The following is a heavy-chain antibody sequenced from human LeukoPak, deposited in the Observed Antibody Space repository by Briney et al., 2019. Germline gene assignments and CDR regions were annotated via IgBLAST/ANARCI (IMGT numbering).Heavy chain of an antibody. D-gene: IGHD6-13*01. V-gene: IGHV1-2*02. CDR1: GYSFTAFY. CDR2: IHPRSGDT. J-gene: IGHJ4*02. CDR3: ARDQEQQQLYDY. Sequence: ASVKVSCKASGYSFTAFYIHWVRQAPGQGLEWMGWIHPRSGDTRYAQKFQGRVTMARDTSISTVYMDLSSLGSDDTAVYYCARDQEQQQLYDYRGQGTLVTVSS.